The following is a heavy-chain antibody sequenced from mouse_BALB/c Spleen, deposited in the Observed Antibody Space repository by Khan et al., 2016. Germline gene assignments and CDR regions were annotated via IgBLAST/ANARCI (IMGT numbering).Heavy chain of an antibody. J-gene: IGHJ4*01. CDR1: GYTFSSYW. D-gene: IGHD2-12*01. V-gene: IGHV1-9*01. CDR2: ILPGSGST. Sequence: VQLQESGAELMKPGASVKISCKATGYTFSSYWIEWVKQRPGHGLEWIGEILPGSGSTNYNEKFKGKATFTADTSSNTAYMQLSSLTSEDSAVYDCARLRREDAMDYWGQGTSVTVSS. CDR3: ARLRREDAMDY.